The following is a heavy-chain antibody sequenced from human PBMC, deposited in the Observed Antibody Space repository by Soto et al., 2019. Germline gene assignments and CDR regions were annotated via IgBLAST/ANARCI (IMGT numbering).Heavy chain of an antibody. V-gene: IGHV5-10-1*01. J-gene: IGHJ4*02. CDR1: GYSFTSYW. D-gene: IGHD1-7*01. CDR2: IDPSDSYT. CDR3: ARQNWNYYYFDY. Sequence: PGESLKISCKGSGYSFTSYWISWVRQMPGKGLEWMGRIDPSDSYTNYSPSFQGHVTISADKSISTAYLQWSSLKASDTAMYYCARQNWNYYYFDYWGQGTLVTVSS.